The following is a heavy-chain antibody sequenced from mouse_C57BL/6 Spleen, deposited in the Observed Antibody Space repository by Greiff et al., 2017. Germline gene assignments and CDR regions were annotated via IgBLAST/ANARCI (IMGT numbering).Heavy chain of an antibody. J-gene: IGHJ4*01. Sequence: VQLQESGPGLVQPSQRLSITCTVSGFSLPSYGVHWVRQSPGKGLEWLGVIWRGGSTDYNAAFMSSMSITKDNSKSQVFFKMNSLQADDTAIYYCAIPITTVLATSDAMDYWGQGTSVTVSS. CDR1: GFSLPSYG. CDR3: AIPITTVLATSDAMDY. CDR2: IWRGGST. V-gene: IGHV2-5*01. D-gene: IGHD1-1*01.